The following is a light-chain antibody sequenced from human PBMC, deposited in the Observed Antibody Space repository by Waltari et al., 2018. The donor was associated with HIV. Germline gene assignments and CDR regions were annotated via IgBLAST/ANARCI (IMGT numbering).Light chain of an antibody. CDR2: SDE. CDR1: RSNIGTNT. CDR3: AVWDDSLDGQPV. J-gene: IGLJ7*01. V-gene: IGLV1-44*01. Sequence: QSVLTQPASASGNPGQRVTISCSGSRSNIGTNTVSWYQQLPAKAPKLLFFSDESRPSVVPDRCSGAKSGTSASLAISGLQFEDEAVYFCAVWDDSLDGQPVFGGGTLLTV.